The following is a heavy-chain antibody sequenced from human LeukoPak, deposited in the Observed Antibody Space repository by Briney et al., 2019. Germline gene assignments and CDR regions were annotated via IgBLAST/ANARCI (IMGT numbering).Heavy chain of an antibody. Sequence: GGSLRLSCAASGFNFSSYSMNWVRQAPGKGLEWVSYISSSSSTIYYADSVKGRFTISRDNAKNSLYLQMHSLRDEDTAVYYCARVALDFWTPAFDYWGQGTLVTVSS. CDR1: GFNFSSYS. J-gene: IGHJ4*02. D-gene: IGHD3/OR15-3a*01. CDR3: ARVALDFWTPAFDY. V-gene: IGHV3-48*02. CDR2: ISSSSSTI.